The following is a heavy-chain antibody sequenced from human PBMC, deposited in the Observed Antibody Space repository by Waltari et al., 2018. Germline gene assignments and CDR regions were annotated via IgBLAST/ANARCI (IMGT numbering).Heavy chain of an antibody. J-gene: IGHJ4*02. CDR3: AREKLMGEYIDY. CDR1: GFNFDDHG. CDR2: INWNGGST. V-gene: IGHV3-20*04. Sequence: EVQLVESGGGVRRPGGSLRLSCAASGFNFDDHGMRWVRQAPGKGLEWVSRINWNGGSTCYADSVRGRFTISRDNAKNSLYLQMNSLRADDTALYYCAREKLMGEYIDYWGQGTLVTVSS. D-gene: IGHD2-15*01.